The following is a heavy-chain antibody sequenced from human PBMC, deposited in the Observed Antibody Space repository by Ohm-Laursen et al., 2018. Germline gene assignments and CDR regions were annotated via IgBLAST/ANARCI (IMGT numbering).Heavy chain of an antibody. Sequence: SLRLSCTASGFTFSSYWMHWVRQAPGKGLEWVSYISSSGSTIYYADSVKGRFTISRDNAKNSLYLQMNSLRAEDTAVYYCARDTRYYGMDVWGQGTTVTVSS. CDR2: ISSSGSTI. CDR3: ARDTRYYGMDV. CDR1: GFTFSSYW. J-gene: IGHJ6*02. V-gene: IGHV3-48*04.